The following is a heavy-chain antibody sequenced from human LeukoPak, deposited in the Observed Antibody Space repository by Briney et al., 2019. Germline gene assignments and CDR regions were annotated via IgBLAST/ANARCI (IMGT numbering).Heavy chain of an antibody. CDR3: ARSGSSWYKAHWYFDL. CDR1: GGAISSSSYY. V-gene: IGHV4-61*02. CDR2: IYTSGST. Sequence: SETLYLTCTVSGGAISSSSYYWSWIRQPAGKGLEWIGRIYTSGSTNYNPSLKSRVTMSVDTSKNQFSLKLSSVTAADTAVYYCARSGSSWYKAHWYFDLWGRGTLVTVSS. D-gene: IGHD6-13*01. J-gene: IGHJ2*01.